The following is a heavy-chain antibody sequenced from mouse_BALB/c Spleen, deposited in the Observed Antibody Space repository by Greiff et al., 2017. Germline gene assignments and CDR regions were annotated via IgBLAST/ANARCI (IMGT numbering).Heavy chain of an antibody. D-gene: IGHD2-4*01. CDR2: IWSGGST. V-gene: IGHV2-2*02. CDR1: GFSLTSYG. CDR3: ARSTMITPYYFDY. Sequence: QVQLKESGPGLVQPSQSLSITCTVSGFSLTSYGVHWVRQSPGKGLEWLGVIWSGGSTDYNAAFISRLSISKDNSKSQVFFKMNSLQANDTAIYYCARSTMITPYYFDYWGQGTTLTVSS. J-gene: IGHJ2*01.